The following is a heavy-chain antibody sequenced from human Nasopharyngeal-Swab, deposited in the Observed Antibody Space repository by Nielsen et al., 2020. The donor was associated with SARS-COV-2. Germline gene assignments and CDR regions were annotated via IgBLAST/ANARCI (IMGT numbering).Heavy chain of an antibody. Sequence: SETLSLTCAVYGGSFSGYYWGWIRQPPGKGLEWIGEINHSGSTNYNPSLKSRVTISVDTSKNQFSLKLSSVTAADTAVYYCARGGGAVADGFDYWGQGTLVTVSS. CDR1: GGSFSGYY. V-gene: IGHV4-34*01. CDR2: INHSGST. D-gene: IGHD6-19*01. J-gene: IGHJ4*02. CDR3: ARGGGAVADGFDY.